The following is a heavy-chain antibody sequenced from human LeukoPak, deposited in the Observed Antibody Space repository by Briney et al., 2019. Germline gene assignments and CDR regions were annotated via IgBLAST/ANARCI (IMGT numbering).Heavy chain of an antibody. CDR1: GFTLSGFW. CDR3: ARRNLLDS. Sequence: RGSLRLSCAASGFTLSGFWMNWVRQAPGKGLEWVANIKYDGSEKNYVDSVKGRFTISRDNAKNSLYLQMNSLRAEDTAVYYCARRNLLDSWGQGTLVTASS. CDR2: IKYDGSEK. J-gene: IGHJ4*02. V-gene: IGHV3-7*01.